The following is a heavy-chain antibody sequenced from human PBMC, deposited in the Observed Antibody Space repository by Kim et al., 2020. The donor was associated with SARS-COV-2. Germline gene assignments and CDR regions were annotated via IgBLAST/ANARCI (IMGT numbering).Heavy chain of an antibody. J-gene: IGHJ4*02. CDR1: GFSFNDYA. CDR3: VREGIPLAGTENYFDS. Sequence: GGSLRLSCAASGFSFNDYAMSWVRQAPGKGLEWVSAIYSGGSFTYYAETVKGRFTISRDDSRNTLFLQMTSMRAEDTAVYYCVREGIPLAGTENYFDSWGQGTLVTVSS. CDR2: IYSGGSFT. D-gene: IGHD1-1*01. V-gene: IGHV3-23*03.